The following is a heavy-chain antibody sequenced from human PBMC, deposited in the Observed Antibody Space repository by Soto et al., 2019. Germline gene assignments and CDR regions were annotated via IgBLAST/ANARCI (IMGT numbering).Heavy chain of an antibody. CDR3: ARGTLYHRA. V-gene: IGHV3-7*05. CDR2: INQDGSVK. Sequence: GGSLRLSCAASGFTFSAYFMTWVRQAPGKGLEWVANINQDGSVKFYVDSVKGRFTISRDNAQKSLYLQMDSLRAEDTAVYYCARGTLYHRAWGQGTLVTVSS. J-gene: IGHJ4*02. CDR1: GFTFSAYF. D-gene: IGHD2-2*02.